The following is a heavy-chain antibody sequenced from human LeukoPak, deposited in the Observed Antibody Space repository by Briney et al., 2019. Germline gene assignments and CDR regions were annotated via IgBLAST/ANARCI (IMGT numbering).Heavy chain of an antibody. D-gene: IGHD3-10*01. V-gene: IGHV1-69*13. CDR3: ATSHRWDYYGSGSYYRDYYYYYMDV. Sequence: SVKVSRKASGGTFSSYAISWVRQAPGQGLEWMGGIIPIFGTANYAQKFQGRVTITADESTSTAYMELSSLRSEDTAVYYCATSHRWDYYGSGSYYRDYYYYYMDVWGKGTTVTISS. CDR1: GGTFSSYA. J-gene: IGHJ6*03. CDR2: IIPIFGTA.